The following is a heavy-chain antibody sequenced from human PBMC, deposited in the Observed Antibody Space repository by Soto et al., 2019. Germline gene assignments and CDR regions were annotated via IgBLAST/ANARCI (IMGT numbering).Heavy chain of an antibody. CDR1: GLTIAPYA. Sequence: EVQVLESGGGLVQPGGSLRLSCEVSGLTIAPYAMSWVRQAPGKGLEWVSAISCSGGTTYYADSVKGRFTISRDNSKNTLLLQMNSLRVEDTAVYYCAKGATGTWLDYYFDYWGQGTLVTVSS. CDR3: AKGATGTWLDYYFDY. CDR2: ISCSGGTT. D-gene: IGHD1-1*01. V-gene: IGHV3-23*01. J-gene: IGHJ4*02.